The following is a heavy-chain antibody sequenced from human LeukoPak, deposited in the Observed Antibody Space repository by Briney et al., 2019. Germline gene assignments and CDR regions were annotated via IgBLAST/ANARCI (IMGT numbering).Heavy chain of an antibody. CDR3: ARASSSGRRFGY. Sequence: GASVKVSCKASGYTFTNYYMHWVRQAPGQGLEWMGIINPSGGSTTSYAQKSQGRVTMTRDTSTSTVDMELSSLTSEDTAVYYCARASSSGRRFGYWGQGTLVTVSS. J-gene: IGHJ4*02. D-gene: IGHD3-22*01. V-gene: IGHV1-46*01. CDR2: INPSGGSTT. CDR1: GYTFTNYY.